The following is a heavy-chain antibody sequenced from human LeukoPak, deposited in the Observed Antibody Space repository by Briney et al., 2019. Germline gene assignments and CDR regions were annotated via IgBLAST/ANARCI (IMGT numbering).Heavy chain of an antibody. V-gene: IGHV4-34*01. D-gene: IGHD2-21*01. CDR3: ARDMTLRGGDLPDAFDI. CDR2: INHSGST. Sequence: SETLSLTCAVYGGSFSGYYWSWIRQPPGKGLEWIGEINHSGSTNYNPSLKSRVTISVDKSKNQFSLKLSSVTAADTAVYYCARDMTLRGGDLPDAFDIWGQGTMVTVSS. J-gene: IGHJ3*02. CDR1: GGSFSGYY.